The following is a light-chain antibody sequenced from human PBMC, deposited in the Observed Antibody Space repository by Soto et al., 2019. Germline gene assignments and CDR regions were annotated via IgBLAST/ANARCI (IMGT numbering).Light chain of an antibody. CDR2: DAS. CDR3: QQFNDFPFT. V-gene: IGKV1D-13*01. J-gene: IGKJ4*01. CDR1: QDISSA. Sequence: IQLTQSPSSLSASVGARVTITCRAGQDISSALAWYQQKPGKAPKLLLYDASSLDAGVPSTVSGSGSGTDFTLSITSLRPEDFATYDCQQFNDFPFTVGGGTKVQIK.